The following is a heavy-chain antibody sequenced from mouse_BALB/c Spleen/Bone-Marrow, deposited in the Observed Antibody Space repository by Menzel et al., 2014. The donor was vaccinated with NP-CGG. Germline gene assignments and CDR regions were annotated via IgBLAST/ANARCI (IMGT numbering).Heavy chain of an antibody. D-gene: IGHD4-1*02. J-gene: IGHJ4*01. CDR1: GYAFSSSW. Sequence: VQLQQSGPELVKPGASVKISCKASGYAFSSSWMNWVKQRPGQGLEWIGRIYPGDGDTKYNGKFKGKATLTADKSSSTAYMQLSSLTSVDSAVYFCARPLNWDPYAMDYWGQGTSVTGSS. V-gene: IGHV1-82*01. CDR2: IYPGDGDT. CDR3: ARPLNWDPYAMDY.